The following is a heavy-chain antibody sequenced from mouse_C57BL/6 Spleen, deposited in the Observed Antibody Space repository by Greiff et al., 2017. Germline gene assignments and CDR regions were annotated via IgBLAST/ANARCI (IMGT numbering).Heavy chain of an antibody. CDR3: ARRRVSNWYFDV. J-gene: IGHJ1*03. CDR1: GYTFTSYW. D-gene: IGHD1-1*01. Sequence: QVQLQQPGAELVRPGTSVKLSCTASGYTFTSYWMHWVKQRPGQGLEWIGVLDPSDSYTNYNPKFKGKATLTVDSSSRTAYLQLSRLTSEDSAVYYCARRRVSNWYFDVWGTGTTVTVSS. CDR2: LDPSDSYT. V-gene: IGHV1-59*01.